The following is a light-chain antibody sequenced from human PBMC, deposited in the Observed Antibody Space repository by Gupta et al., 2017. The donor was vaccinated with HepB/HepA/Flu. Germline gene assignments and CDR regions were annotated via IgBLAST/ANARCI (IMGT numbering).Light chain of an antibody. CDR3: KQYNEWPQT. CDR1: ETVSTT. V-gene: IGKV3-15*01. J-gene: IGKJ1*01. CDR2: GVS. Sequence: EIVMTQSPATLSVSPGERATLSCRASETVSTTLAWYQQKPGQAPRLLIFGVSTRATGIPGRFSGIGSGTEFTLTISNLQSEDFAVYYCKQYNEWPQTFGQGTKVEIK.